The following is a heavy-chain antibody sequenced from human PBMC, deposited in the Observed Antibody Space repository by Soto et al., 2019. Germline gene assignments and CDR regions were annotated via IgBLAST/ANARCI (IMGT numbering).Heavy chain of an antibody. CDR3: ATREGRIAARLPPHY. CDR1: GYTFTSYY. J-gene: IGHJ4*02. V-gene: IGHV1-46*01. Sequence: GASVKVSCKASGYTFTSYYMHWVRQAPGQGLEWMGIINPSGGSTSYAQKFQGRVTMTRDTSTSTVYMELSSLRSEDTAVYYCATREGRIAARLPPHYWGQGTLVTVSS. D-gene: IGHD6-6*01. CDR2: INPSGGST.